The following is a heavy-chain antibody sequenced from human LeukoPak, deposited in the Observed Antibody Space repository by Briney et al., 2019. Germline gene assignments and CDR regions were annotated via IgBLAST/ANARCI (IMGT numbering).Heavy chain of an antibody. V-gene: IGHV3-15*01. CDR3: YSSGRGP. CDR1: GLTFSNAW. J-gene: IGHJ5*02. Sequence: NPGGSLRLSCEASGLTFSNAWMTWVRQTPGKGLEWVGRIKSKTAGGATYYAAPVKGRFTISRDDSEKTAFLQMNSLQSEDTAVYFCYSSGRGPWGQGTLVIVSS. CDR2: IKSKTAGGAT. D-gene: IGHD3-10*01.